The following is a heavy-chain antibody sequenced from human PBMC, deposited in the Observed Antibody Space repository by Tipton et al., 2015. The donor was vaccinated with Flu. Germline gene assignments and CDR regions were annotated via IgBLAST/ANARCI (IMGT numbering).Heavy chain of an antibody. J-gene: IGHJ4*02. CDR3: ARDFSHYYDSIGNDY. D-gene: IGHD3-22*01. Sequence: TLSLTCTVSGGSISSYYWSWIRQPAGKGLEWIGRLYTSGSTNYNPSLKSRVTMSVDTSKNQFPLKLSSVTAADTAVYYCARDFSHYYDSIGNDYWGQGTLVTVSS. CDR2: LYTSGST. V-gene: IGHV4-4*07. CDR1: GGSISSYY.